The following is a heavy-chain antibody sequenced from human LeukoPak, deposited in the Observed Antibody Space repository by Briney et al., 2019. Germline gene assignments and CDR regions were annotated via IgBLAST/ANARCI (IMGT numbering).Heavy chain of an antibody. D-gene: IGHD3-10*02. CDR2: IYSGSTI. V-gene: IGHV3-66*01. Sequence: SGGSLRLSCAASGFTVSSNYMSWVRQAPGKGLEWVSVIYSGSTIYYADSVKGRFTISRDNAKNSLYLQMNSLRAEDTAVYYCAELGITMIGGVWGKGTTVTISS. CDR3: AELGITMIGGV. CDR1: GFTVSSNY. J-gene: IGHJ6*04.